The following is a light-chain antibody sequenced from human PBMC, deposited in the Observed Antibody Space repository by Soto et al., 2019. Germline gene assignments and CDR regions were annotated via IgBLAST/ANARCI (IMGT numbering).Light chain of an antibody. V-gene: IGLV2-14*01. CDR1: SSDVGAWNY. J-gene: IGLJ1*01. CDR2: EVS. CDR3: SSYTTTNTLYA. Sequence: QSALTQPASVSGSPGQSITISCTGTSSDVGAWNYVSWYQQHPGKAPKLMIYEVSSRPSGISNRFSGSKSGNTASLTISGLQAEDEAAYYCSSYTTTNTLYAFGTGTKVTVL.